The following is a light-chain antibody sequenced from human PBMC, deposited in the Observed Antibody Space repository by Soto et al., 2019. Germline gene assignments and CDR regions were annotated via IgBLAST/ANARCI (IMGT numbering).Light chain of an antibody. Sequence: DIQMTQSPSTLSASVGDRVTITCRASQSISSWLAWYQQKPGKAPKLLIYDASSLESGVPSRFSGSGSGTEFTLTISSLQPDAFATYYCQLYNSLWTFGQGTKVEIK. CDR3: QLYNSLWT. J-gene: IGKJ1*01. CDR2: DAS. CDR1: QSISSW. V-gene: IGKV1-5*01.